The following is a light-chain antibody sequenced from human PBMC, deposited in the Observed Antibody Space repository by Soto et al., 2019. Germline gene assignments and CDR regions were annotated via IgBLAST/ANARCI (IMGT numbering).Light chain of an antibody. V-gene: IGLV1-44*01. CDR2: SNN. CDR1: SSNIGSNI. Sequence: QSVLTQPPSASGTPGQRVTISCSGSSSNIGSNIVNWYQQLPGTAPKLLIYSNNRRPSGVPDRFSGSKSGTSASLAISGLQSEDGGDYYCAALDGSLNGVVFGGGTKLTVL. CDR3: AALDGSLNGVV. J-gene: IGLJ2*01.